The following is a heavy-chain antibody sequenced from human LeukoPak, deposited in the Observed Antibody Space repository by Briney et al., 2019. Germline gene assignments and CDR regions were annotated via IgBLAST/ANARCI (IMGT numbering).Heavy chain of an antibody. CDR1: GFTFSSYA. V-gene: IGHV3-30-3*01. CDR2: ISYDGSNK. J-gene: IGHJ4*02. D-gene: IGHD3-3*01. Sequence: GGSLRLSCAASGFTFSSYAMSWVRQAPGKGLEWVAVISYDGSNKYYADSVKGRFTISRDNSKNTLYLQMNSLGAEDTAVYYCACGYDFWSGYYDLDYWGQGTLVTVSS. CDR3: ACGYDFWSGYYDLDY.